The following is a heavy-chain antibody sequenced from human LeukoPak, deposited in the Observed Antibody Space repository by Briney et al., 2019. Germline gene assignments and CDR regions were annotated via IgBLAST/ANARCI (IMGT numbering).Heavy chain of an antibody. Sequence: SETLSLTCTVSGGSISSSSYYWGWIRQPPGKGLEWIGSIYYSGSTYYNPSLKSRVTISVDTSKNQFSLKLSSVTAADTAVYYCARFPDNSWGRFAFDIWGQGTMVTVSS. CDR2: IYYSGST. V-gene: IGHV4-39*01. CDR1: GGSISSSSYY. CDR3: ARFPDNSWGRFAFDI. D-gene: IGHD2/OR15-2a*01. J-gene: IGHJ3*02.